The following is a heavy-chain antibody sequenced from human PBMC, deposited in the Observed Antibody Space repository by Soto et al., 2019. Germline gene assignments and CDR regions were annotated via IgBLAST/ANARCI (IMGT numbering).Heavy chain of an antibody. CDR3: ARDKGRQHFGGNYYYITDI. Sequence: ASVKVSCKASGGTFSSSAFSWVRQAPGQGLEWMGGIIPLFRTPDYGQRFQGRVTITADESAGTVYMELRGLRSEDTAVYFCARDKGRQHFGGNYYYITDIWGQGTTVTVSS. J-gene: IGHJ6*02. D-gene: IGHD3-10*01. V-gene: IGHV1-69*13. CDR1: GGTFSSSA. CDR2: IIPLFRTP.